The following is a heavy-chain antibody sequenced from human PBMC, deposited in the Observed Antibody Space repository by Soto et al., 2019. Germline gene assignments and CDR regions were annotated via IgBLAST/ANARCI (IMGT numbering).Heavy chain of an antibody. CDR1: GGCLNNYA. Sequence: QGHLVQSGAEVKKPGSSVKVSCKTSGGCLNNYAVSWVRQAPGQGLEWMGGIIPNFDSPNYAQKFQDRVTIIAAESTRTGYLEVWSLRSNEPAVSYSAVAMVREILIFESSGMHVWGQGTTVFVSS. J-gene: IGHJ6*02. D-gene: IGHD3-10*01. CDR3: AVAMVREILIFESSGMHV. CDR2: IIPNFDSP. V-gene: IGHV1-69*01.